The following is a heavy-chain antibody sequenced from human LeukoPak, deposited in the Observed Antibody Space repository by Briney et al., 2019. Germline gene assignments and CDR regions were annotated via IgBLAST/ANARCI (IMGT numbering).Heavy chain of an antibody. V-gene: IGHV3-7*04. CDR2: INQDGSEK. CDR3: TGETYYFDH. Sequence: GRSLRLSCAASGFTFSSYGMHWVRQAPGKGLEWVANINQDGSEKYYVDSVRGRFAISRDNAKNSLYLQMTSLRPEDTDMYYCTGETYYFDHWGQGALVTVSS. CDR1: GFTFSSYG. J-gene: IGHJ4*02.